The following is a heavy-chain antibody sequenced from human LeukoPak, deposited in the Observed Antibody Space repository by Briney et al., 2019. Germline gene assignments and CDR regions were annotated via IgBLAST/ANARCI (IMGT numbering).Heavy chain of an antibody. CDR3: ARVLPSYCGGDCYSGSKDY. D-gene: IGHD2-21*02. CDR1: GFTFDDYG. CDR2: INWNGGST. V-gene: IGHV3-20*04. Sequence: GGSLRLPCAASGFTFDDYGMSWVRQAPGKGLEWVSGINWNGGSTGYADSVKGRFTISRDNAKNSLYLQMNSLRAEDTALYYCARVLPSYCGGDCYSGSKDYWGQGTLVTVSS. J-gene: IGHJ4*02.